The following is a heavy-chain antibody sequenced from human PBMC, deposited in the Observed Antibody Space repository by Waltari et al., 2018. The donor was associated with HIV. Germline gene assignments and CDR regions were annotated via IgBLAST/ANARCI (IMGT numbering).Heavy chain of an antibody. CDR2: IYYSGST. CDR1: GGSVSSGSYY. J-gene: IGHJ4*02. D-gene: IGHD5-12*01. CDR3: ARGGYSGYDSYYFDY. Sequence: QVQLQESGPGLVKPSETLSLTCTVSGGSVSSGSYYWSWIRQPPGKGLEWTGYIYYSGSTNYNPSLKSRVTISVDTSKNQFSLKLSSVTAADTAVYYCARGGYSGYDSYYFDYWGQGTLVTVSS. V-gene: IGHV4-61*01.